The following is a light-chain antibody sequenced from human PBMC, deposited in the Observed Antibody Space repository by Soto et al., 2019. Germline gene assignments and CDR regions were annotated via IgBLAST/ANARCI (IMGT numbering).Light chain of an antibody. Sequence: EIVLTQSPDTLSLSPGERATLSCRASQSVRSNYLAWYQQKPGQAPRFLIYDASSRATSIPDRFSGSGSGTDFTLTISRLEPEDFAVYYCQQYGSTPLTFGGGTKVDIK. CDR1: QSVRSNY. V-gene: IGKV3-20*01. CDR3: QQYGSTPLT. CDR2: DAS. J-gene: IGKJ4*01.